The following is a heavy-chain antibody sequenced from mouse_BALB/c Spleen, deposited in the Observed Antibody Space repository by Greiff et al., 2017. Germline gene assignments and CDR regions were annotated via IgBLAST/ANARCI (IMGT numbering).Heavy chain of an antibody. J-gene: IGHJ1*01. D-gene: IGHD1-1*01. CDR1: GFTFSNYW. Sequence: DVMLVESGGGLVQPGGSMKLSCVASGFTFSNYWMNWVRQSPEKGLEWVAEIRLKSNNYATHYAESVKGRFTISRDDSKSSVYLQMNNLRAEDTGIYYCTRTFYYGSSYWYFDVWGAGTTVTVSS. V-gene: IGHV6-6*02. CDR2: IRLKSNNYAT. CDR3: TRTFYYGSSYWYFDV.